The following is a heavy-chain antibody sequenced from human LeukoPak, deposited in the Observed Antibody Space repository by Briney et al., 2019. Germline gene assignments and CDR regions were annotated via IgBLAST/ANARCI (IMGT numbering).Heavy chain of an antibody. Sequence: GASVKVSCKASGGTFSSYAISWVRQAPGQGLEWMGWINPNSGGTNYAQKFRGRVTMTRDTSISTAYMELSRLRSDDTAVYYCARGDCSSTSCYYMDVWGKGTTVTVSS. CDR3: ARGDCSSTSCYYMDV. D-gene: IGHD2-2*01. J-gene: IGHJ6*03. CDR2: INPNSGGT. V-gene: IGHV1-2*02. CDR1: GGTFSSYA.